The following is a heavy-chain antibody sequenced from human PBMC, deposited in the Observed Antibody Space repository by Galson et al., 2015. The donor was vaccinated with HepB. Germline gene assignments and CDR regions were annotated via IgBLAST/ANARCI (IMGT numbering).Heavy chain of an antibody. CDR1: GGSISSYY. J-gene: IGHJ3*02. CDR3: TRDMRPFTSGWRAFEI. Sequence: ETLSLTCPVSGGSISSYYWSWIRQPPGKGLEWIGYIYNSGSTNYNPSLKSRVTISVDTAKNQFSLKLRSVTAADTAVYYCTRDMRPFTSGWRAFEIWGQGTMFTVSS. D-gene: IGHD6-19*01. CDR2: IYNSGST. V-gene: IGHV4-59*01.